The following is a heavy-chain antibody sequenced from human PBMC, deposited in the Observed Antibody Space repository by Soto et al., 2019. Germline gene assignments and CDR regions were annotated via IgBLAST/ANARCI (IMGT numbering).Heavy chain of an antibody. CDR1: GFTFSSYA. CDR3: AKQFYFVVVPAAPRPVDY. J-gene: IGHJ4*02. CDR2: ISGSGGST. D-gene: IGHD2-2*01. Sequence: GGSLRLSCAASGFTFSSYAMSWVRQAPGKGLEWVSAISGSGGSTYYADSVKGRFTISRDNSKNTLYLQMNSLRAEDTAVYYCAKQFYFVVVPAAPRPVDYWGQGTLVTVSS. V-gene: IGHV3-23*01.